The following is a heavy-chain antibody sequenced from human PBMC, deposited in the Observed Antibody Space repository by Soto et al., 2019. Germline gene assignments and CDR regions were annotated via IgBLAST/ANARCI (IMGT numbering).Heavy chain of an antibody. CDR3: ARGPFLDYRTPVNWFDP. V-gene: IGHV4-30-2*01. D-gene: IGHD4-4*01. J-gene: IGHJ5*02. CDR1: GGSISSGGYS. CDR2: IYHSGST. Sequence: SETLSLTCAVSGGSISSGGYSWSWIRQPPGKGLEWIGYIYHSGSTYYNPSLKSRVTISVDRSKNQFSLKLSSVTAADTAVYYCARGPFLDYRTPVNWFDPWGQGTLVTVSS.